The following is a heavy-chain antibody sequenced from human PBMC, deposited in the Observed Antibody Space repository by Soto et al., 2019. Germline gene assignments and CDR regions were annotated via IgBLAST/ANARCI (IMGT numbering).Heavy chain of an antibody. Sequence: SETLSLTCTVSGGSISSGGYYWSWIRQHPGKGLEWIGYIYYSGSTYYNPSLKSRVTISVDTSRNQFSLKLSSVTAADTAVYYGARFTMVRGPPGFQHWGQGTLVTVSS. V-gene: IGHV4-31*03. CDR3: ARFTMVRGPPGFQH. D-gene: IGHD3-10*01. CDR1: GGSISSGGYY. CDR2: IYYSGST. J-gene: IGHJ1*01.